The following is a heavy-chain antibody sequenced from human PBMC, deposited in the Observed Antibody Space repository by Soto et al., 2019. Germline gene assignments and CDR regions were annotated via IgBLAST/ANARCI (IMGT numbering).Heavy chain of an antibody. CDR3: TRAWGIDLAVAPSSYYYYGLDV. CDR2: INHSGST. J-gene: IGHJ6*02. V-gene: IGHV4-34*01. CDR1: GGSFSGYY. Sequence: PSETLSLTCAVYGGSFSGYYWSWIRQPPGKGLEWIGEINHSGSTNYNPSLKSRVTISVDTSKNQFSLKLSSVTAADTAVYYCTRAWGIDLAVAPSSYYYYGLDVWGQGTTVTVSS. D-gene: IGHD6-19*01.